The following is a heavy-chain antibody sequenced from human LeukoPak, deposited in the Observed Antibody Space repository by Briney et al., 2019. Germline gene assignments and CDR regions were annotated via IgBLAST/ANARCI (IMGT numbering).Heavy chain of an antibody. V-gene: IGHV3-48*03. CDR1: GFTFSSYE. CDR3: ARVGHSDAFDI. CDR2: ISSSGSTI. J-gene: IGHJ3*02. Sequence: GGSLRLSCAASGFTFSSYEMNWVRQAPGKGLEWVSYISSSGSTIYYADSVKGRFTISRDNAKNSLYLQMNSLRAEDTAVYYCARVGHSDAFDIWGQETMVTVSS. D-gene: IGHD4-23*01.